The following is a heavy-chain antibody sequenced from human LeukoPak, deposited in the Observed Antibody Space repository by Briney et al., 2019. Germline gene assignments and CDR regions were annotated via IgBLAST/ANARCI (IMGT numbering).Heavy chain of an antibody. D-gene: IGHD3-22*01. V-gene: IGHV7-4-1*02. Sequence: ASVKVSCKASGYTFTSYAMNWVRQAPGQGLEWMGWINTNTGNPTYAQGFTGRFVFSLDTSVSTAYLQISSLKAEDTAVYYCARDEVGYYDLHDAFDIWGQGTMVTVSS. CDR2: INTNTGNP. CDR3: ARDEVGYYDLHDAFDI. CDR1: GYTFTSYA. J-gene: IGHJ3*02.